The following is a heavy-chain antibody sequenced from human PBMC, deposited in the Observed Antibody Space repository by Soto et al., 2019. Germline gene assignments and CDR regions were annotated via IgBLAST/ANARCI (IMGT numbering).Heavy chain of an antibody. CDR2: ISGSGGST. CDR1: GFTFSSYA. J-gene: IGHJ4*02. V-gene: IGHV3-23*01. D-gene: IGHD4-17*01. Sequence: PGGSLRLSCGASGFTFSSYAMSWVRQAPGKGLVWVSAISGSGGSTYYADSVKGRFTISRDNSKNTLYLQMNSLRAEDTAVYYCARQTNYGDYVHWGQGTLVTSPQ. CDR3: ARQTNYGDYVH.